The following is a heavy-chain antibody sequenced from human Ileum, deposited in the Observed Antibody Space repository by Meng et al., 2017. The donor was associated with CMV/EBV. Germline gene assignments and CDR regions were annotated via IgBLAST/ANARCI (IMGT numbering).Heavy chain of an antibody. CDR2: INPSGGTP. CDR3: TRSLILGAPGYFDY. CDR1: GYTFTTYY. J-gene: IGHJ4*02. Sequence: ASGYTFTTYYLHWVRQSPGQGLEWMGIINPSGGTPTYAQKFQGRFSMTSDMSTSTLYMELSGLRSEDTAMYYCTRSLILGAPGYFDYWGQGTLVTVSS. D-gene: IGHD1-26*01. V-gene: IGHV1-46*01.